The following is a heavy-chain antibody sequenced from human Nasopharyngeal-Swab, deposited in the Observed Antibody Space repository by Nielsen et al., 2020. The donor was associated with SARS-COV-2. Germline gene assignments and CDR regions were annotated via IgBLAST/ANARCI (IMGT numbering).Heavy chain of an antibody. CDR2: ISYDGSNK. J-gene: IGHJ4*02. Sequence: LKISCAASGFPFSSYGMHWVRQAPGKGLEWVAVISYDGSNKYYADSVKGRFTISRDNSKNTLYLQMNSLRAEDTAVYYCAKEPSSGSYPSWGQGTLVTVSS. CDR3: AKEPSSGSYPS. D-gene: IGHD1-26*01. CDR1: GFPFSSYG. V-gene: IGHV3-30*18.